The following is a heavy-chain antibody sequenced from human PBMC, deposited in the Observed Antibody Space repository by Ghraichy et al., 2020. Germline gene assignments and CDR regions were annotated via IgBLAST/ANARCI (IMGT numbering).Heavy chain of an antibody. V-gene: IGHV3-21*01. J-gene: IGHJ5*02. Sequence: GGSLRLSCAASGFTFSSYSMNWVRQAPGKGLEWVSSISSSSSYIYYADSVKGRFTISRDNAKNSLYLQMNSLRAEDTAVYYCAFGELSNGLNWFDPWGQGTLVTVSS. D-gene: IGHD3-10*01. CDR3: AFGELSNGLNWFDP. CDR1: GFTFSSYS. CDR2: ISSSSSYI.